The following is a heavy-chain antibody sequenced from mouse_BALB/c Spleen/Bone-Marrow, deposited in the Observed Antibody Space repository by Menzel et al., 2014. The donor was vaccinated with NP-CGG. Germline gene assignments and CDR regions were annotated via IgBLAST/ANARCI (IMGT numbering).Heavy chain of an antibody. Sequence: VQLVESGAELVKPGASVKLSCKPSGYTFTSYWIQWVKQRPGQGLGWIGEIFPGTGTTYYNEKFKGKATLTIDTSSSTAYMQLSSQTSEDSAVYFCASRDSSGYVPDYWGQGTTLTVSS. CDR1: GYTFTSYW. CDR3: ASRDSSGYVPDY. D-gene: IGHD3-2*01. J-gene: IGHJ2*01. V-gene: IGHV1S132*01. CDR2: IFPGTGTT.